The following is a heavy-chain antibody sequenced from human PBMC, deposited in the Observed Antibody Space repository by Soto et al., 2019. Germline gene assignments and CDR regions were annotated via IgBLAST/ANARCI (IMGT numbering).Heavy chain of an antibody. CDR2: IKSDASTT. V-gene: IGHV3-74*01. J-gene: IGHJ4*02. CDR3: ARGPTGWFGYDY. Sequence: EVQLVESGGGLVQPGGSLRLSCAASGFTFSTSWMHWVRQAAGKGLVWVSRIKSDASTTNYADSVKGRFTISRDNAKNTLYLQMDSLTVEDTAVYYCARGPTGWFGYDYWGQGTPVTVSS. CDR1: GFTFSTSW. D-gene: IGHD3-10*01.